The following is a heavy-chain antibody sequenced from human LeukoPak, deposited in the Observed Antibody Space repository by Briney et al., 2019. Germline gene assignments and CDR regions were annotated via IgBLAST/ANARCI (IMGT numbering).Heavy chain of an antibody. Sequence: GGSLRLSCAASGFTFSSYWMSWVRQAPGKGLEWVANIKQDGSEKYYVDSVKGRFTISRDNAKNSLYLQMNSLRAEDTAVYYCARGPGKLLWFGELLSPYYYYGMDVWGKGTTVTVSS. CDR2: IKQDGSEK. CDR1: GFTFSSYW. CDR3: ARGPGKLLWFGELLSPYYYYGMDV. J-gene: IGHJ6*04. V-gene: IGHV3-7*03. D-gene: IGHD3-10*01.